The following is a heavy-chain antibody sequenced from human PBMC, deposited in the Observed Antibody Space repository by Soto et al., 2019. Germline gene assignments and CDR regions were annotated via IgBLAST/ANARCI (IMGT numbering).Heavy chain of an antibody. CDR1: GVSLSTSGVG. Sequence: QITLKASGPTLVKPTQTLTLTCTFSGVSLSTSGVGVGWIRQPPGKDLEWLALIYWNDDKRYSPSLKSRLTITKETSKNQVVLTMTNMDPVDTATYYGANTQITMVRGVDNPYYSYGMEVW. CDR3: ANTQITMVRGVDNPYYSYGMEV. D-gene: IGHD3-10*01. J-gene: IGHJ6*01. CDR2: IYWNDDK. V-gene: IGHV2-5*01.